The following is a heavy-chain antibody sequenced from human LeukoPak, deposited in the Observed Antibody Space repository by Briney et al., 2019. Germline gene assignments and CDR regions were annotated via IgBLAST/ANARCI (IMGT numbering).Heavy chain of an antibody. V-gene: IGHV3-48*04. CDR3: ARSRRDWNSDDAFDI. CDR1: GFTFSSYS. CDR2: ISSSSSTI. J-gene: IGHJ3*02. D-gene: IGHD1-7*01. Sequence: QPGGSLRLSCAASGFTFSSYSMNWVRQAPGKGLEWVSYISSSSSTIYYADSVKGRFTISRDNAKNSLYLQMNSLRAEDTAVYYCARSRRDWNSDDAFDIWGQGTMVTVSS.